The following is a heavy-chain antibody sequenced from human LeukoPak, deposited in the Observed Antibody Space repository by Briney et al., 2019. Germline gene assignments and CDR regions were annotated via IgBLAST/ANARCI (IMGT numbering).Heavy chain of an antibody. CDR3: ARPTYGDYEPFFDY. V-gene: IGHV3-20*04. D-gene: IGHD4-17*01. CDR1: GFTFDDYG. CDR2: INWNGGST. J-gene: IGHJ4*02. Sequence: GGSLRLSCAASGFTFDDYGMSWVRQAPGKGLEWVSGINWNGGSTGYADSVKGRFTISRDNAKNSLYLQMNSLRAEDTAVYYCARPTYGDYEPFFDYWGQGTLVTVSS.